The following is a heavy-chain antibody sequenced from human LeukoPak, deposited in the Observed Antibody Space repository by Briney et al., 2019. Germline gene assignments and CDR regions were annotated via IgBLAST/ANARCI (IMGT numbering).Heavy chain of an antibody. CDR3: ATVGDNWNYLAFDI. CDR1: GYTLTELS. J-gene: IGHJ3*02. Sequence: ASVKVSCKVSGYTLTELSMPWVRHAPGKGLEWMGGFDPEDGETIYAQKFQGRVTMTEDTSTDTAYMELSSLRSEDTAVYYCATVGDNWNYLAFDIWGQGTMFTVSS. V-gene: IGHV1-24*01. D-gene: IGHD1-7*01. CDR2: FDPEDGET.